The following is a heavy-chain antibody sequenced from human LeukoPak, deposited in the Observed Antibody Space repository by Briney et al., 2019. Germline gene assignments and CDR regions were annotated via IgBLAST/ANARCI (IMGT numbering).Heavy chain of an antibody. V-gene: IGHV1-69*04. CDR2: IIPSLGMT. J-gene: IGHJ4*02. D-gene: IGHD2-15*01. Sequence: ASVKVSCKASGDTFSSYGFSWVRQAPGQGPEWMGRIIPSLGMTNHAQKFQGRVTITADKSTKTTYLELSSLTSEDTAVYYCAAAWAIAVSSGLGFWGQGTLVTVSS. CDR3: AAAWAIAVSSGLGF. CDR1: GDTFSSYG.